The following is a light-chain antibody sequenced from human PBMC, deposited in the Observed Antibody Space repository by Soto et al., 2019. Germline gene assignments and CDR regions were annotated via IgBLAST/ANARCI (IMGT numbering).Light chain of an antibody. V-gene: IGLV1-44*01. J-gene: IGLJ1*01. Sequence: QSVLTQPPSASGTPGQRVTISCSGSTSNIGSNGVNWYRQLPGTAPKLLIYSSNERPSGVPDRFSGSKSGTSASLAISGLQSEDEADYYCAAWDDRLNGYVFGTVTKVTVL. CDR2: SSN. CDR1: TSNIGSNG. CDR3: AAWDDRLNGYV.